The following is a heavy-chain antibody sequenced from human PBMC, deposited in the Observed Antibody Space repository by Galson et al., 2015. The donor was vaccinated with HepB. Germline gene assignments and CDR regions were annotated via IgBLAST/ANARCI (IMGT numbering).Heavy chain of an antibody. D-gene: IGHD5-12*01. V-gene: IGHV1-2*02. CDR1: GYTFTGYY. J-gene: IGHJ4*02. CDR3: AREVVNIVTTIMGGFSGFDY. CDR2: LNPNSGGT. Sequence: SCKASGYTFTGYYMHWVRRAPGQGLEWMGWLNPNSGGTNYAQKFQGRVTVTRDTSISTAYMELNRLRSDDTAVYYCAREVVNIVTTIMGGFSGFDYWGQGTLVTVSS.